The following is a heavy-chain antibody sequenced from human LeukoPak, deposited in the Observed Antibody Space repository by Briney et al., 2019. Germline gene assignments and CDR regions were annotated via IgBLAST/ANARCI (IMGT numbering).Heavy chain of an antibody. CDR1: GYTFIGYY. CDR2: INPNSGGT. V-gene: IGHV1-2*02. Sequence: ASVKVSCKASGYTFIGYYMHWVRQAPGQGLEWMGWINPNSGGTNYAQKFQGRVTMTRDTPISTAYMDLSRLRSDDTAVYYCARSGTEYSSSWYSLDYWGQGTLVTVSS. J-gene: IGHJ4*02. D-gene: IGHD6-13*01. CDR3: ARSGTEYSSSWYSLDY.